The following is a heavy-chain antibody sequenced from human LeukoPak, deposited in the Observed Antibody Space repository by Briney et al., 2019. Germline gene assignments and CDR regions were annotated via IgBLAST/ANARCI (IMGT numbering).Heavy chain of an antibody. D-gene: IGHD3-22*01. Sequence: GGSLRLSCAASGFTFSSYAMSWVRQAPGKGLEWVSAISGGGGSTYYADSVKGRFTISRDNSKNTLYLQMNSLRAEDTAVYYCAKGLRRSYDSPPAWGQGTLVTVSS. V-gene: IGHV3-23*01. CDR2: ISGGGGST. CDR3: AKGLRRSYDSPPA. CDR1: GFTFSSYA. J-gene: IGHJ4*02.